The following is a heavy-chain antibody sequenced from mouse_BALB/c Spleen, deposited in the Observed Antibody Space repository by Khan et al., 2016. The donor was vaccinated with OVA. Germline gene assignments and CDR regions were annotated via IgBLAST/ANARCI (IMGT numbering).Heavy chain of an antibody. CDR2: ISSGGGST. Sequence: EVELVESGGGLVKPGGSLKLSCAASGFTFSSYAMSWLRQPPEKRLEWVASISSGGGSTYYEDSVKGRFTISRDNARYILYLQMSSLRSEDTAMYHCARWVDYWGQGTSVTVSS. J-gene: IGHJ4*01. CDR3: ARWVDY. CDR1: GFTFSSYA. V-gene: IGHV5-6-5*01.